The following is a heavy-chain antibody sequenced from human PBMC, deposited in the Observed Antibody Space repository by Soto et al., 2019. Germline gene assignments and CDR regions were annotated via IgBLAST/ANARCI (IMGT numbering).Heavy chain of an antibody. CDR3: ARERVTLVRGPQNWVHP. CDR1: GYRFASYA. D-gene: IGHD3-10*01. V-gene: IGHV1-18*01. CDR2: ISAYNGNT. Sequence: QVHLVQYGGEVKKTGASVTVSCKASGYRFASYAIGWVRQAPGQGLEWVGWISAYNGNTRYAQKLQARVTMTTDTSTSTAYMELRSLKSDDTAVYYWARERVTLVRGPQNWVHPGGQGTLVTVSS. J-gene: IGHJ5*02.